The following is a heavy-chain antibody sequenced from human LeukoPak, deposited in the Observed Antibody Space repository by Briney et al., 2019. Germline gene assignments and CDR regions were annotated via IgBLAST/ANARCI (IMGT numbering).Heavy chain of an antibody. CDR1: GFPFSSYA. J-gene: IGHJ1*01. D-gene: IGHD3-10*01. CDR2: ISGSGGST. V-gene: IGHV3-23*01. CDR3: TTVLRYNSGSYSEH. Sequence: GGSLRLSCAASGFPFSSYAMSWVRQAPGKGLEWVSAISGSGGSTYYADSVKGRFTISRDNSKNTLYLQMNSLRAEDTAVYYCTTVLRYNSGSYSEHWGQGTLVTVSS.